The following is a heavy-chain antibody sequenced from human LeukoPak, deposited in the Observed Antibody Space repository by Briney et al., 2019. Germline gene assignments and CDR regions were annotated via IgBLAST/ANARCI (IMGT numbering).Heavy chain of an antibody. CDR3: ARLDSSGLWLATPAGEFDY. J-gene: IGHJ4*02. CDR2: IYPGDSDT. V-gene: IGHV5-51*01. D-gene: IGHD6-19*01. Sequence: GESLKISCKGSGYSFTSYWIGWVRQMPGKGLEWMGIIYPGDSDTRYSPSFQGQVTISADKSISTAYLQWSSLKASDTAMYYCARLDSSGLWLATPAGEFDYWGQGTLVTVSS. CDR1: GYSFTSYW.